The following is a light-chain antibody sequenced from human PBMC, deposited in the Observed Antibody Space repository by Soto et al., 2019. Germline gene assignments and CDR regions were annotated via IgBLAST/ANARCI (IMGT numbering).Light chain of an antibody. CDR2: ATS. CDR3: QQGYSSRWT. J-gene: IGKJ1*01. CDR1: QNIRSN. Sequence: DIQMTQSPSSLSASVGDRVTITCRASQNIRSNLNWYQQKPGKAPQLLIYATSSLATGVPSRFSASGSGTDFSLVISGLQPEDSATYYCQQGYSSRWTSGRGTKVEI. V-gene: IGKV1-39*01.